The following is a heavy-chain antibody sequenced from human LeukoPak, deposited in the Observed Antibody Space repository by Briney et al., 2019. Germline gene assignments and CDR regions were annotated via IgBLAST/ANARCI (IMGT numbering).Heavy chain of an antibody. CDR1: GDSVSSNSAA. CDR2: TYYRSKWYN. Sequence: SQTLSLTCAISGDSVSSNSAAWNWIRQSPSRGLEWLGRTYYRSKWYNDYAVSVKSRITINPDTSKNQFSLQLNSVTPEDTAVYYCARARDSYYDSSGYYYVLDASDIWGQGTMVTVSS. CDR3: ARARDSYYDSSGYYYVLDASDI. V-gene: IGHV6-1*01. J-gene: IGHJ3*02. D-gene: IGHD3-22*01.